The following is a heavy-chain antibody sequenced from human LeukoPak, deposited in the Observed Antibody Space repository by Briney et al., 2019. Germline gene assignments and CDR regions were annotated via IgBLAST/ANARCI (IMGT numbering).Heavy chain of an antibody. CDR3: ARGGPLTPTGYYYIY. CDR2: INPNNGGT. Sequence: ASVKVSCKASGYTFTGYYIHWVRQAPEQGLEWMGWINPNNGGTSYAEKFQGRVSMTRDTSISTAYMELGRLRFDDTAVYYCARGGPLTPTGYYYIYWGQGTPVTVSS. J-gene: IGHJ4*02. V-gene: IGHV1-2*02. CDR1: GYTFTGYY. D-gene: IGHD3-9*01.